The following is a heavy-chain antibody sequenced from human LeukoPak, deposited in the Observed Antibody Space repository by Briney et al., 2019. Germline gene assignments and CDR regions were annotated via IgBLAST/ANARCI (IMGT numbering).Heavy chain of an antibody. J-gene: IGHJ4*02. Sequence: SETLSLTCAVYGGSFSGYYWSWIRQPPGKGLEWIGEINHSGSTNYNPSLKSRVPISVDTSKNQFSLKLSSVTAADTAVYYCARYRGGEFDYWGQGNLVTVSS. V-gene: IGHV4-34*01. D-gene: IGHD3-10*01. CDR3: ARYRGGEFDY. CDR1: GGSFSGYY. CDR2: INHSGST.